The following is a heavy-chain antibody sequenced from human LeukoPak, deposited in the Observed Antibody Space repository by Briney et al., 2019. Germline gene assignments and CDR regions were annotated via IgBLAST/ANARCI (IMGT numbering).Heavy chain of an antibody. J-gene: IGHJ4*01. CDR2: IYYSGST. Sequence: SETLSLTCTVSGGSISSGSYYWSWIRQPPGKGLEWIGYIYYSGSTNYNPSLKSRVTISVDTSKNQFSLKLSSVTAADTAVYYCARDWSGPYYFDYWGQGTLVTVSS. V-gene: IGHV4-61*01. D-gene: IGHD3-3*01. CDR1: GGSISSGSYY. CDR3: ARDWSGPYYFDY.